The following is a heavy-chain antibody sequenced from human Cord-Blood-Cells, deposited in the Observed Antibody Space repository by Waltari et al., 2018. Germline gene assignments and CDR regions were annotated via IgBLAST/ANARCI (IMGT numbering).Heavy chain of an antibody. CDR3: ARTVYGDYFDY. CDR2: ISYDGSNK. Sequence: QVQLVESGGGVVQPGRSLRLSCAASGFTFGSYAMHWVRQAPGKGLEWVAVISYDGSNKYYADSVKGRFTISRDNSKNTLYLQMNSLRAEDTAVYYCARTVYGDYFDYWGQGTLVTVSS. J-gene: IGHJ4*02. D-gene: IGHD4-17*01. V-gene: IGHV3-30-3*01. CDR1: GFTFGSYA.